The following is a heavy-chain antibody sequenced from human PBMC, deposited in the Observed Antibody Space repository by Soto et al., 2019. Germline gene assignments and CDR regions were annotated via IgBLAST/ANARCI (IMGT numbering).Heavy chain of an antibody. V-gene: IGHV1-3*01. J-gene: IGHJ4*02. CDR1: GDTFSCSV. CDR2: INAGNGNT. D-gene: IGHD4-17*01. CDR3: ASEIDATTATSLDY. Sequence: ASVKVSCKASGDTFSCSVMHSVRQAPGQGLEWMGWINAGNGNTKSSQRFQGRVTMTWDTSASTAYMELISLRSEETAVYYCASEIDATTATSLDYWGQGTLDSVSS.